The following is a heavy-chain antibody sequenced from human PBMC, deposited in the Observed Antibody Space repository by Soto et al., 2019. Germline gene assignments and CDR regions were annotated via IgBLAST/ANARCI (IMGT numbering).Heavy chain of an antibody. V-gene: IGHV3-9*01. Sequence: EVQLVESGGGLVQPGRSLRLSCAASGFTFDDYAMHWVRQAPGKGLEWVSGISWNSGSIGYADSVKGRFTISRDNAKNSLYLQMNSLRAEDTALYYCAKENYYDSSGYYQALDYWGQGTLVTVSS. CDR2: ISWNSGSI. D-gene: IGHD3-22*01. CDR3: AKENYYDSSGYYQALDY. CDR1: GFTFDDYA. J-gene: IGHJ4*02.